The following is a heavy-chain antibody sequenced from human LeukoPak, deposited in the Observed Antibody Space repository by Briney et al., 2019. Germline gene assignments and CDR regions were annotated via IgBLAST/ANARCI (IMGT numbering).Heavy chain of an antibody. CDR2: IYSSGGT. CDR1: GGSISSYY. D-gene: IGHD6-13*01. J-gene: IGHJ3*02. Sequence: SETLSLTCSVSGGSISSYYWSWIRQPAGKGLEWIGPIYSSGGTDYNPSLKSRVTMSVDTSKNQFSLKLSSVTAADTAVYYCARGVAAASERAFDIWGQGTMVTVSS. CDR3: ARGVAAASERAFDI. V-gene: IGHV4-4*07.